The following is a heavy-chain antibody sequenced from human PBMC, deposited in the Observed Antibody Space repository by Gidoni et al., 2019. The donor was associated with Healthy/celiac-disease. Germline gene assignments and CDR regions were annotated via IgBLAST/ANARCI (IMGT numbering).Heavy chain of an antibody. J-gene: IGHJ6*02. CDR2: IRSKAYGGTT. D-gene: IGHD3-3*01. CDR3: TRGRSLTIFGVVIMEDYYYYGMDV. Sequence: EVQLVESGGGLVQPGRSLRLPCPASGFTFGDYAMSWFRQAPGKGLEWVGFIRSKAYGGTTEYAASVKGRFTISRDDSKSIAYLQMNSLKTEDTAVYYCTRGRSLTIFGVVIMEDYYYYGMDVWGQGTTVTVSS. V-gene: IGHV3-49*03. CDR1: GFTFGDYA.